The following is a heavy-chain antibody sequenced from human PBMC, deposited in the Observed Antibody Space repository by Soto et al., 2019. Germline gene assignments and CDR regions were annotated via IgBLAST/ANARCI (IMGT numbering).Heavy chain of an antibody. D-gene: IGHD4-17*01. CDR2: ISYDGSDK. CDR3: ARDPHPTANLIFDF. J-gene: IGHJ4*02. V-gene: IGHV3-30-3*01. Sequence: QMQLVESGGGVVQPGRSLRLSCTASGFTFSNHAMHWLRLAPGKGLEWVALISYDGSDKYYADSVKGRFTISKDDSKNTLYLQMNSLRPEDTAVYYCARDPHPTANLIFDFWGQGTLVTVSS. CDR1: GFTFSNHA.